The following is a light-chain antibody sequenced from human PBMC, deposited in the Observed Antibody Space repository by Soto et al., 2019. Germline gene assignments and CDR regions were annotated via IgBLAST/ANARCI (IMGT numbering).Light chain of an antibody. CDR2: DAT. CDR3: QQYDSGPPVCT. J-gene: IGKJ2*02. V-gene: IGKV3-15*01. Sequence: EIVMTQSPATLSVSPGEGATLSCRASQSVSRNLAWYQQKPGQAPRLLIYDATTRANGIPARCSGSRSATEFTRTIISLQSEDFAVYTCQQYDSGPPVCTFGKGKKLAI. CDR1: QSVSRN.